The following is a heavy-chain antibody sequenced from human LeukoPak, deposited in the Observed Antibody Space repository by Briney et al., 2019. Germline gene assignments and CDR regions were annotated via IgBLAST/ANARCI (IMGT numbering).Heavy chain of an antibody. CDR2: ISGSGGST. J-gene: IGHJ4*02. D-gene: IGHD3-9*01. Sequence: GALRLSCAASGFTFSSYGMSWVRQAPGKGLEWVSAISGSGGSTYYADSVKGRFTVSRDNSKNTLYLQMNSLRAEDTAVYYCAKGWNYDILTGPYYFDYWGQGTLVTVSS. V-gene: IGHV3-23*01. CDR1: GFTFSSYG. CDR3: AKGWNYDILTGPYYFDY.